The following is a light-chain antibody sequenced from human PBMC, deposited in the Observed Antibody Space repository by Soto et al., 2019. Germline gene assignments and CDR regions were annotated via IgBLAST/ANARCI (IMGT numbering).Light chain of an antibody. V-gene: IGKV1-5*01. CDR1: QSISSW. CDR3: QQYNSYYLT. CDR2: DAS. Sequence: DIQMTQSPSTLSASVGDRVTITCRASQSISSWLAWYQQKPGKAPKLLIYDASSLESGVPSRFRGGASDQGFALTISTLQPDDFPTYYCQQYNSYYLTVGQGAKVDIK. J-gene: IGKJ1*01.